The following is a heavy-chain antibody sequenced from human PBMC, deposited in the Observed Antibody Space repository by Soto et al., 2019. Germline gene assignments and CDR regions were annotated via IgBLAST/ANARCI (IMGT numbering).Heavy chain of an antibody. D-gene: IGHD3-10*01. CDR2: IAYDGSNK. J-gene: IGHJ4*02. Sequence: PGGPLRLSCAASGFTFSSSAMHWVRQAPGKGLEWVAGIAYDGSNKYHADSVKGRFTISRDNSKNTLYVQMNSLRGEDTAVYYCAGDSPQGIDYWGQGALVTVSS. V-gene: IGHV3-30-3*01. CDR3: AGDSPQGIDY. CDR1: GFTFSSSA.